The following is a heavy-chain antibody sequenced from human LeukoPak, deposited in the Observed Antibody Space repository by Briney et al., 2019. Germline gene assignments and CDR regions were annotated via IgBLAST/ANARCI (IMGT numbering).Heavy chain of an antibody. D-gene: IGHD1-20*01. CDR2: IIPIFGTR. V-gene: IGHV1-69*13. CDR3: ARHHRAYNWNGPPLHFFDH. CDR1: GGTFSNYA. Sequence: GASVKVSCKASGGTFSNYAISWVRQAPGQGLEWMGGIIPIFGTRNYAQKFQGRVTVTADESTRTAYMELSSLRSDDTAVYYCARHHRAYNWNGPPLHFFDHWGQGTLVTVSS. J-gene: IGHJ4*02.